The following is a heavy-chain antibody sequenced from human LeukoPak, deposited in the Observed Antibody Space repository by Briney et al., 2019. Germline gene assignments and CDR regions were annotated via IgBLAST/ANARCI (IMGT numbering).Heavy chain of an antibody. CDR1: GGSFSGYY. V-gene: IGHV4-34*01. CDR3: ARGPHYYDSSGYYYYYYYYYMDV. D-gene: IGHD3-22*01. Sequence: PSETLSLTCAVYGGSFSGYYWSWIRQPPGKGLEWIGEVNHSGSTNYNPSLKSRVTISVDTSKNQFSLKLSSVTAADTAVYYCARGPHYYDSSGYYYYYYYYYMDVWGKGTTVTVSS. CDR2: VNHSGST. J-gene: IGHJ6*03.